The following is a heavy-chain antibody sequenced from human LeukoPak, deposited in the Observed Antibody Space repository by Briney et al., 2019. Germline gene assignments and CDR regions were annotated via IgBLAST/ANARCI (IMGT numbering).Heavy chain of an antibody. CDR2: IIPILDIA. CDR1: GGTFSTYA. D-gene: IGHD5-24*01. J-gene: IGHJ3*02. CDR3: AREEGGYNIRDAFAI. V-gene: IGHV1-69*04. Sequence: ASVKVSCKASGGTFSTYAISWVRQAPGQGLEWMGRIIPILDIANYAQKFQGRVTITADKSTSTAYMELNSLRSEDTAVYYCAREEGGYNIRDAFAIWGQGTMLIVSS.